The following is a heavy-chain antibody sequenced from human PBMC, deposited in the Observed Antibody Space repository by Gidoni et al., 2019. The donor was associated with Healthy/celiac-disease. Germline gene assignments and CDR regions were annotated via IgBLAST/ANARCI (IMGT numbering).Heavy chain of an antibody. CDR3: ARVRTGHPSTTAYYYGMDV. Sequence: QVQLQESGPGLVKPSQTLSLTCTVSGGSISSGGYYWSWIRQHPGKGLEWIGYIYYSGSTYYNPSLKSRVTISVDTSKNQFSLKLSSVTAADTAVYYCARVRTGHPSTTAYYYGMDVWGQGTTVTVSS. CDR1: GGSISSGGYY. V-gene: IGHV4-31*03. D-gene: IGHD1-26*01. CDR2: IYYSGST. J-gene: IGHJ6*02.